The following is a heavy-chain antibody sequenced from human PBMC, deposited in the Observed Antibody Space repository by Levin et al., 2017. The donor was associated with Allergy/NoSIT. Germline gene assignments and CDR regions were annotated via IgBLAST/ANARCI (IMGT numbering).Heavy chain of an antibody. D-gene: IGHD2-2*01. J-gene: IGHJ4*02. Sequence: SQTLSLPCTVSGGSISSGDYYWRWIRQPPGKGLEWIGYIYYSGSTYYNPSLKSRVTISVDTSKNQFSLKLSSVTAADTAVYYCARVEVPAATFDYWGQGTLVTVSS. CDR1: GGSISSGDYY. CDR3: ARVEVPAATFDY. CDR2: IYYSGST. V-gene: IGHV4-30-4*01.